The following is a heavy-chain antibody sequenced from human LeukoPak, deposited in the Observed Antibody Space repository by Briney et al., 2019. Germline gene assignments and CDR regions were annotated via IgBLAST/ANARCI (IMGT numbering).Heavy chain of an antibody. J-gene: IGHJ3*02. CDR2: IYHSGST. D-gene: IGHD1-26*01. V-gene: IGHV4-39*07. CDR1: GGSISSSSYY. Sequence: SETLSLTCTVSGGSISSSSYYWGWIRQPPGKGLEWIGSIYHSGSTYYNPSLKSRVTIAVDRSKNQFSLNLNSVTAADTAVYYCAREVGASTFDIWGQGTMVTVSS. CDR3: AREVGASTFDI.